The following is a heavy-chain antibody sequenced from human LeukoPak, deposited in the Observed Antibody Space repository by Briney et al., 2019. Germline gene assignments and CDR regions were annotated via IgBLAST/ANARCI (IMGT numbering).Heavy chain of an antibody. J-gene: IGHJ4*02. CDR3: ARDRFPYDILTGYFDY. Sequence: GGSLRLSCAASGFTFSSYAMHWVRQAPGKGLEWVAVISYDGSNKYYADSVKGRFTISRDNSKNTLYLQMNSLRAEDTAVYYCARDRFPYDILTGYFDYWGQGTLVTVSS. V-gene: IGHV3-30*04. CDR2: ISYDGSNK. CDR1: GFTFSSYA. D-gene: IGHD3-9*01.